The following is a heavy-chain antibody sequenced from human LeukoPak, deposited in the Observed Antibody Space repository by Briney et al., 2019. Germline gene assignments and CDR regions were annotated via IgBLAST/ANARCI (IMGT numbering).Heavy chain of an antibody. D-gene: IGHD3-10*01. CDR2: INHSGST. J-gene: IGHJ5*02. CDR3: ARGRLLWFGEILLNWFDP. Sequence: PSETLSLTCAVYGGSFSGYYWSWIRQPPGKGLEWIGEINHSGSTNYNPSLKSRVTISVDTSKNQFSLKLSSVTAADTAVYYCARGRLLWFGEILLNWFDPWGQGTLVTVSS. CDR1: GGSFSGYY. V-gene: IGHV4-34*01.